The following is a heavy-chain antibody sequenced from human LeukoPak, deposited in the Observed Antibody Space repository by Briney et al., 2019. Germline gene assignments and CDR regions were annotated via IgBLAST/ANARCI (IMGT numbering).Heavy chain of an antibody. CDR2: ISSSGSTI. V-gene: IGHV3-11*04. D-gene: IGHD2-2*02. J-gene: IGHJ6*03. CDR1: GFTFSDYY. Sequence: GGSLRLSCAASGFTFSDYYMSWIRQAPGKGLEWVSYISSSGSTIYYADSVKGRFTISRDNAENSLSLQMNSLRAEDTAVYYCARVKCSSSNCYNYYYYYIDVWGKGTTVTVSS. CDR3: ARVKCSSSNCYNYYYYYIDV.